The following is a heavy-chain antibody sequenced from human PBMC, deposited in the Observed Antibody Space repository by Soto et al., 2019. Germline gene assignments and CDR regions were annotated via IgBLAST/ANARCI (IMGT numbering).Heavy chain of an antibody. J-gene: IGHJ6*03. CDR2: VSGGADYT. V-gene: IGHV3-23*01. CDR3: AKEGGDYNYYYLDV. Sequence: EVHLLESGGGLVQPGGSLRLSCAASGFTFSSCVMTWVRQAPGKGLEWVSEVSGGADYTYYADSVKGRFTISRDNSKNTLSLQMNSLRAEDTAVYYCAKEGGDYNYYYLDVWGKGTTVTVSS. CDR1: GFTFSSCV. D-gene: IGHD4-17*01.